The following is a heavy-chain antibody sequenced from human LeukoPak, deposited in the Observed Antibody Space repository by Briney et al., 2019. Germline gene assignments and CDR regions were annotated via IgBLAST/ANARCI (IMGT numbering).Heavy chain of an antibody. V-gene: IGHV4-34*01. Sequence: SETLSLTCAVYGGSFSGYYWSWLRQPPGKGLEWIGEINHSGSTNYNPSLKSRVTISVDTSKNQFSLKLSSVTAADTAVYYCARGGTMITFGGVIVPLPLDYWGQGTLVTVSS. J-gene: IGHJ4*02. CDR1: GGSFSGYY. CDR2: INHSGST. CDR3: ARGGTMITFGGVIVPLPLDY. D-gene: IGHD3-16*02.